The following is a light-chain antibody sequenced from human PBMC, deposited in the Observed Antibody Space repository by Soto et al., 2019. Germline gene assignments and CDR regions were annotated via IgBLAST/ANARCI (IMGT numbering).Light chain of an antibody. Sequence: DIQMTQSPSSPSAFVGDRVTITCRASQRISTYLNWYQQKAGMAPKLLIYAASSLQSGVPSRFSGSGSGTDFTLTISSLQPEDFATYYCQQTYSSRMYTFGQGTRLEIK. J-gene: IGKJ2*01. CDR2: AAS. V-gene: IGKV1-39*01. CDR1: QRISTY. CDR3: QQTYSSRMYT.